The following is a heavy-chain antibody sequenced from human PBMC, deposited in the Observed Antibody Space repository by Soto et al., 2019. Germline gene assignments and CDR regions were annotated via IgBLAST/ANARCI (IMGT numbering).Heavy chain of an antibody. Sequence: ASVKVSCKASGYTFTSYGISWVRQAPGQGVEWMGWISAYNGNTNYAQKLQGRVTMTTDTSTSTAYMELRSLRSDDTAVYYCARDHEIVVVPAAATPYYYGMDAWGQGTTVTVSS. CDR1: GYTFTSYG. CDR3: ARDHEIVVVPAAATPYYYGMDA. D-gene: IGHD2-2*01. J-gene: IGHJ6*02. CDR2: ISAYNGNT. V-gene: IGHV1-18*04.